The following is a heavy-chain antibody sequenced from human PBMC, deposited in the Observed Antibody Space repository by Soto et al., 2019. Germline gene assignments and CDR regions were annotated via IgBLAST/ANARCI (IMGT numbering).Heavy chain of an antibody. Sequence: QVQLVESGGGVVQPGRSLRLSCAASGFTFSSYGMHWVRQAPGKGLEWVAVIWYDGSNKYYADSVKGRFTISRDNSKNTLYLQMNSLRAEDTAVYYCARGDKDEWLLYYYDYGMDVWGQGTTVTVSS. CDR2: IWYDGSNK. CDR1: GFTFSSYG. D-gene: IGHD3-3*01. CDR3: ARGDKDEWLLYYYDYGMDV. J-gene: IGHJ6*02. V-gene: IGHV3-33*01.